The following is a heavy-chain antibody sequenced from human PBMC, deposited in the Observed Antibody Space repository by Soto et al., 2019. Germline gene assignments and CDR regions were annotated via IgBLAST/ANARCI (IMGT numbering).Heavy chain of an antibody. D-gene: IGHD6-13*01. CDR1: GFNFRSYG. Sequence: GGSQRLSCTASGFNFRSYGRNWVRQAPGKGLEWVSSISGSGGSTYYADSVKGRFTISRDNSKNSLYLQMNSLRAEDTALYYCARGGGYGSSWYPYYFDYWGQGTLVTVSS. CDR3: ARGGGYGSSWYPYYFDY. CDR2: ISGSGGST. V-gene: IGHV3-23*01. J-gene: IGHJ4*02.